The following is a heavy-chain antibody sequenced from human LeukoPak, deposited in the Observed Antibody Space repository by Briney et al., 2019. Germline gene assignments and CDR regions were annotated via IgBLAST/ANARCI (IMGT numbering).Heavy chain of an antibody. CDR3: AREAQYSSALTHNDY. V-gene: IGHV4-38-2*02. CDR2: IHHSGST. Sequence: PSETLSLTCTVSGDSISSGDYYWGWIRQPPGKGLEWIGSIHHSGSTYSNPSLKSRVTTSVDTSKNQFSLKLNSVTAADTAVYYCAREAQYSSALTHNDYWSQGTLVTVSS. D-gene: IGHD6-19*01. CDR1: GDSISSGDYY. J-gene: IGHJ4*02.